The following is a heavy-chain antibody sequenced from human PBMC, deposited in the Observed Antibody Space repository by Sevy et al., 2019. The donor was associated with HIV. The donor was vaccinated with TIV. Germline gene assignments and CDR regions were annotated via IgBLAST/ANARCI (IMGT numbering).Heavy chain of an antibody. Sequence: GGSLRLSCAASGFTVSSYAMSWVRQAPGKGLEWVSAISGSGGSTYYADSVKGRFTISRDNSKNTLYLQMNSLRAENTAVYYCATDADYDFWSGYYFDYSGHGTLVTDS. CDR1: GFTVSSYA. D-gene: IGHD3-3*01. J-gene: IGHJ4*01. CDR3: ATDADYDFWSGYYFDY. V-gene: IGHV3-23*01. CDR2: ISGSGGST.